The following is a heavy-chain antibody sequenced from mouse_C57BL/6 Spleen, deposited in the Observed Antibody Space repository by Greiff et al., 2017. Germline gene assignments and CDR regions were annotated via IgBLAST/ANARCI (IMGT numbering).Heavy chain of an antibody. CDR1: GYTFTSYW. D-gene: IGHD1-2*01. Sequence: QVQLQQPGTELVKPGASVKLSCKASGYTFTSYWMHWVKQRPGQGLEWIGNINPSNGGTNYNEKFKSKATLTVDKSSSTAYMQLSSLTSEDSAVYYGARWTIFTTAEGAMDYWGQGTSVTVSS. J-gene: IGHJ4*01. CDR2: INPSNGGT. CDR3: ARWTIFTTAEGAMDY. V-gene: IGHV1-53*01.